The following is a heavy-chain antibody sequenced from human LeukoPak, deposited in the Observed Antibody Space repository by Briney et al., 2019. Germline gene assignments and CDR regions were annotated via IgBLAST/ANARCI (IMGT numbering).Heavy chain of an antibody. CDR3: ARGYRGLGDY. V-gene: IGHV4-59*12. CDR1: GGSISSYY. D-gene: IGHD3/OR15-3a*01. J-gene: IGHJ4*02. Sequence: SETLSLTCTVSGGSISSYYWSWIRQPPGKGLEWIGYIYYSGSTNYNPSLKSRVTLSVDTSKNQFSLKLSPVTAADTAVYYCARGYRGLGDYWGQGTLVTVSS. CDR2: IYYSGST.